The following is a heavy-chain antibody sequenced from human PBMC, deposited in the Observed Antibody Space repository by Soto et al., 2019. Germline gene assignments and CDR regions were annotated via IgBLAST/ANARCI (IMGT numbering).Heavy chain of an antibody. Sequence: SETLSLTCAVSSGSISSSNWWSWVRQPPGKGLEWIGEIYHSGSTNYNPSLKSRVTISVDKSKNQFSLKLSSVTAADTAVYYCARELVIANAHAFDIWGQGTMVTVSS. CDR1: SGSISSSNW. CDR2: IYHSGST. J-gene: IGHJ3*02. D-gene: IGHD3-9*01. CDR3: ARELVIANAHAFDI. V-gene: IGHV4-4*02.